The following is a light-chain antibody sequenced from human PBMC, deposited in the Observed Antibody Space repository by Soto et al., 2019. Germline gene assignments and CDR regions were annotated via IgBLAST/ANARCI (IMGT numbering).Light chain of an antibody. J-gene: IGLJ3*02. Sequence: QSVLTQPPSASGTPGQRGIISCSGSSSNIGSNTVNWYQQLPGTAPKLLIYYNDQRPSGVPDRFSGSKSGTSASLAISGLQSEDEADYYCAAWDDRLKGPVFGGGTKVTVL. V-gene: IGLV1-44*01. CDR1: SSNIGSNT. CDR2: YND. CDR3: AAWDDRLKGPV.